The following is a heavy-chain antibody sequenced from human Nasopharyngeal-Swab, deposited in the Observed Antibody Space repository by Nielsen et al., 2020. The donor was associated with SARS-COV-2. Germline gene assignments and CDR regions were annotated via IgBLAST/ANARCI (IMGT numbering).Heavy chain of an antibody. D-gene: IGHD4-17*01. J-gene: IGHJ4*02. CDR3: ARPSPYGDYSFDY. CDR2: INSNTGSP. V-gene: IGHV7-4-1*01. Sequence: ASVKVSCKASGYTFTTHAMNWVRQAPGQGLEWMGWINSNTGSPRYAQGFTGRFVFSLDTSVSTAYLQTRSLKPEDTAVYFCARPSPYGDYSFDYWGQGTLVTVSS. CDR1: GYTFTTHA.